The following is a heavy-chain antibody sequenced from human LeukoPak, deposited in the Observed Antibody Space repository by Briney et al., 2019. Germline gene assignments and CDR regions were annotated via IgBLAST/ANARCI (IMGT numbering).Heavy chain of an antibody. Sequence: GESLKISCKGSGYSFTSYWIGWVRQMPGKGLEWMGIIYPGDSDTRYSPSFQGQVTISADKSISTAYLQWSSLKASDTAMYYCARRSTYYYDSSGYNPHYYFDYWGQGTLVIVSS. J-gene: IGHJ4*02. D-gene: IGHD3-22*01. CDR2: IYPGDSDT. CDR3: ARRSTYYYDSSGYNPHYYFDY. CDR1: GYSFTSYW. V-gene: IGHV5-51*01.